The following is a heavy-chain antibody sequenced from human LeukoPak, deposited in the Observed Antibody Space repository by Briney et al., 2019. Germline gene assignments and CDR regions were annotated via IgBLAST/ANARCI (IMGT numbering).Heavy chain of an antibody. Sequence: GGTLRLSCAASGFTFSSYGMSWVRQAPGKGLEWVSAISGSGGSTYYADSVKGRFTISRDNSKNTLYLQMNSLRAEDTAIYYCAKSSHAFGAFDIWGRGTMVTVSS. D-gene: IGHD3-16*01. V-gene: IGHV3-23*01. CDR2: ISGSGGST. CDR3: AKSSHAFGAFDI. CDR1: GFTFSSYG. J-gene: IGHJ3*02.